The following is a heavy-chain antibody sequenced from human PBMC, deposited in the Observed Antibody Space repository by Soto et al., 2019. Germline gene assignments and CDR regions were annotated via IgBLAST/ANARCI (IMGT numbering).Heavy chain of an antibody. J-gene: IGHJ6*02. D-gene: IGHD3-9*01. CDR2: IYPGDSDT. Sequence: PGESLKISCKGSGYSFISYSIGWVLQIPWKGLEWMGIIYPGDSDTRYSPSFQGQVTISADKSISTAYLQWSSLKASDTAMYYCARLRMDYDILTGPWGLYYYYYGMYVWGQGTTVPVS. CDR1: GYSFISYS. CDR3: ARLRMDYDILTGPWGLYYYYYGMYV. V-gene: IGHV5-51*01.